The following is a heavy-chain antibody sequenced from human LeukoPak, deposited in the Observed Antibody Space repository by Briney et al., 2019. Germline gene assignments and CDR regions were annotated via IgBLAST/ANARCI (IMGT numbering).Heavy chain of an antibody. V-gene: IGHV1-46*01. CDR2: INPSGGST. CDR3: AKATLTGTKKPLDY. Sequence: ASVKVSCTASGYTFTSYYMHWVRQAPGQGLEWMGIINPSGGSTSYTQKFQGRVTMTRDTSTSTVYMELSSLRSEDTAVYYCAKATLTGTKKPLDYWGQGTLVTVSS. CDR1: GYTFTSYY. D-gene: IGHD1-7*01. J-gene: IGHJ4*02.